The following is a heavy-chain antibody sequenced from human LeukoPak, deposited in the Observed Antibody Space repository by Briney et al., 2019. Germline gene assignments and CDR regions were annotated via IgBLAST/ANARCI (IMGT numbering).Heavy chain of an antibody. CDR2: IYYSGST. V-gene: IGHV4-59*01. CDR3: ARGVDRAYYYGSGRNYFDY. D-gene: IGHD3-10*01. J-gene: IGHJ4*02. Sequence: SETLSLTCTVSGGSISSYYWSWIRQPPGKGLEWIGYIYYSGSTNYNPSLKSRVTISVDTSKNQFSLKLSSVPAADTAVYYCARGVDRAYYYGSGRNYFDYWGQGTLVTVSS. CDR1: GGSISSYY.